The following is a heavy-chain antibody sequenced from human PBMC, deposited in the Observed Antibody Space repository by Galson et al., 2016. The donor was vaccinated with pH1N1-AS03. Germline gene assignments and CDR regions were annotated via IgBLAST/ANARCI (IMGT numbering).Heavy chain of an antibody. J-gene: IGHJ4*02. CDR2: IYSGGTT. D-gene: IGHD4/OR15-4a*01. CDR1: GLTVSTNY. V-gene: IGHV3-53*01. Sequence: SLRLSCAASGLTVSTNYMGWVRQAPGKGLEWVSTIYSGGTTYYAVSVKGRFTISRDNMKNTLSLQMSSQTAEDTAVYYCVRSDYEDVDLQGFYFDYWGQGTLVTVSS. CDR3: VRSDYEDVDLQGFYFDY.